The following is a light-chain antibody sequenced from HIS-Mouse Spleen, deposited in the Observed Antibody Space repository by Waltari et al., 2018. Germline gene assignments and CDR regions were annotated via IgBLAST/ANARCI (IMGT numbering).Light chain of an antibody. CDR3: SSYTSSSTL. CDR1: SRDVGGYNY. CDR2: EVS. Sequence: QSALTQPASVSGSPGQSITISCPCTSRDVGGYNYVSCYQQHPCKAPKLMIYEVSNRPSGVSNRFSGSKSGNKASLTISGLQAEDEADYYCSSYTSSSTLFGGGTKLTVL. J-gene: IGLJ2*01. V-gene: IGLV2-14*01.